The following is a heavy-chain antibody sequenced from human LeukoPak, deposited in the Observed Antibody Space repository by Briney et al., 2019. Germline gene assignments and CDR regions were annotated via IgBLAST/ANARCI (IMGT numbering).Heavy chain of an antibody. CDR3: ARERVMVRGGRYIHFDY. D-gene: IGHD3-10*01. J-gene: IGHJ4*02. Sequence: ASVKVSCKASGYTFTGYYMHWVRQAPGQGLEWMGWINPNSGGTNYAQKFQGRVTMTRDTSISTAYMELSRLRSDDTAVYYCARERVMVRGGRYIHFDYWGQGTLVTVSS. CDR2: INPNSGGT. CDR1: GYTFTGYY. V-gene: IGHV1-2*02.